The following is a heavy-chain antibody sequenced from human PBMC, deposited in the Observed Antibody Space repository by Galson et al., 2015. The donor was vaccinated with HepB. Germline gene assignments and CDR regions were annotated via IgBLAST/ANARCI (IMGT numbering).Heavy chain of an antibody. J-gene: IGHJ5*01. CDR3: VRPAGSCPACHFDS. V-gene: IGHV3-74*01. CDR2: IQTDGSNT. D-gene: IGHD2-15*01. Sequence: SLRLSCAASGFTFSGYWMHWVRQFPGKGPVWVSRIQTDGSNTNYADSVKSRFSISRDNAKNILYLQMNSLRVEDTAVYYCVRPAGSCPACHFDSWGQGTLVTVSS. CDR1: GFTFSGYW.